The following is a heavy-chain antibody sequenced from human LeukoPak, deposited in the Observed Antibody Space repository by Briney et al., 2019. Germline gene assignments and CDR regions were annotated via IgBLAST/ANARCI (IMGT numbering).Heavy chain of an antibody. CDR2: ISSSSSYI. V-gene: IGHV3-21*01. CDR1: GFTFSSYS. Sequence: GGSLRLSCAASGFTFSSYSMTWVRQAPGKGLEWVSSISSSSSYIYYADSVEGRFTISRDNAKNSLYLQMNSLRAEDTAVYYCARDEDSSGYCDYWGQGTLVTVSS. D-gene: IGHD3-22*01. J-gene: IGHJ4*02. CDR3: ARDEDSSGYCDY.